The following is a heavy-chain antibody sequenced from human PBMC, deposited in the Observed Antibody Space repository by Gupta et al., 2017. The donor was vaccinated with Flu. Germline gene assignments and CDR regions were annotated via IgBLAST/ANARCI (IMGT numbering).Heavy chain of an antibody. CDR2: IWSDGTTT. V-gene: IGHV3-33*01. D-gene: IGHD2-2*01. J-gene: IGHJ6*02. CDR1: GFTFSNYA. Sequence: QVQLVESGGGVVQPGRSLRLSCAASGFTFSNYAMHWVRQAPGKGLEWVAVIWSDGTTTYYVDSVKGRFTISRDNSKNTLSLQMNSLRGEDTAVYYCARGGYCHSPSCYSIVYGMDVWGQGTTITVSS. CDR3: ARGGYCHSPSCYSIVYGMDV.